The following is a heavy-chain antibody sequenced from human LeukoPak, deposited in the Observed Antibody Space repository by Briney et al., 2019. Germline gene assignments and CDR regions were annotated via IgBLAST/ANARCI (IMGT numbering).Heavy chain of an antibody. CDR1: GYSFTSYW. V-gene: IGHV5-51*03. CDR2: IYPGDSDT. CDR3: ARGSSSSWRFYYFNY. J-gene: IGHJ4*02. D-gene: IGHD6-13*01. Sequence: PGESLKISCKGSGYSFTSYWIGWARQMPGKGLEWMGIIYPGDSDTRYNPSFQGQVTISADKSISTAYLQWSSLRASDTAMYYCARGSSSSWRFYYFNYWGQGTLVTVSS.